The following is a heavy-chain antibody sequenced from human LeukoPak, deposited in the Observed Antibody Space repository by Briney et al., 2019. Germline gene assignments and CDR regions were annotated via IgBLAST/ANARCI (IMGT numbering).Heavy chain of an antibody. CDR3: ARGGYDSSGYAIDY. CDR1: GGSFSGYY. V-gene: IGHV4-34*01. CDR2: INHSGST. D-gene: IGHD3-22*01. J-gene: IGHJ4*02. Sequence: SETLSLTCAVYGGSFSGYYWSWIRQPPGKGLEWIGEINHSGSTNYNPSLKSRVTISVDTSKNQFSLKLSSVTAADTAVYYCARGGYDSSGYAIDYWGRGTVVAVSS.